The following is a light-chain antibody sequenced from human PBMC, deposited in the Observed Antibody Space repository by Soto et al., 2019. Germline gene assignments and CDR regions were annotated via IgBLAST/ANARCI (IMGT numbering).Light chain of an antibody. V-gene: IGKV3-11*01. J-gene: IGKJ2*01. CDR1: QSVGSY. Sequence: EIVLTQSPDTLSLSPGEGATLSCRASQSVGSYLAWYQQKPGQAPRLLIYASSNRATGIPARFSGSGSGIDFTLTISSLEPEDFAVYCCQRRSNWYTVGQGTKLEIK. CDR3: QRRSNWYT. CDR2: ASS.